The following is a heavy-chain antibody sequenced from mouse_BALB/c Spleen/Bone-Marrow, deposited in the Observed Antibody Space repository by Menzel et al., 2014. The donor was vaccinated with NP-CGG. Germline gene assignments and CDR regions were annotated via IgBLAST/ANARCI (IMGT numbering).Heavy chain of an antibody. CDR3: TRVNWPFDY. CDR1: GFTFSNYW. Sequence: EVQLQESGGGLVQPGGSMKLSCVASGFTFSNYWMNWVRQSPEKGLEWVAEIRLKSNNYATHYAESVKGRFTISRDDSKSSVYLQMNNLRAEDTGIYYCTRVNWPFDYWGQGTTLTVSS. J-gene: IGHJ2*01. CDR2: IRLKSNNYAT. V-gene: IGHV6-6*02. D-gene: IGHD4-1*01.